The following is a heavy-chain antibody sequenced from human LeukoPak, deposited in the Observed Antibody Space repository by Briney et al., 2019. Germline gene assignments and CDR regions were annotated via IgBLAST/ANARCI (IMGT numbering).Heavy chain of an antibody. CDR3: ARETDRGVFYI. J-gene: IGHJ3*02. CDR1: GFTFSTYV. V-gene: IGHV3-30*03. Sequence: GGSLRLSCAASGFTFSTYVIHWVRQAPGKGLEWVAVISYDGNNKYYADSVKGRFTISRDNSKNRVYLQMNSLRVEDTAVYYCARETDRGVFYIWGQGTRVTVSS. D-gene: IGHD2-8*02. CDR2: ISYDGNNK.